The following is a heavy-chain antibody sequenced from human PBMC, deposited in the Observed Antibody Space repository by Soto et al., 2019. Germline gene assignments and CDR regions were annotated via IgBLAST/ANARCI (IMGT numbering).Heavy chain of an antibody. CDR2: IWYDGSNI. CDR3: ARDGGYGMDV. D-gene: IGHD2-15*01. CDR1: GFTFNTYG. Sequence: QVQLEESGGGVVQPGRSLRLSCAASGFTFNTYGMHWVRQAPGKGLEWVSVIWYDGSNIHYADSVKGRFTISRDNSKNTLYLQMNSLRAEDTAVYYCARDGGYGMDVRGQGTTVTVSS. V-gene: IGHV3-33*01. J-gene: IGHJ6*02.